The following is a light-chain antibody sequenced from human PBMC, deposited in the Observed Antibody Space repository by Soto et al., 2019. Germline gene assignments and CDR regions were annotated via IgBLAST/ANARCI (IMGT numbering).Light chain of an antibody. J-gene: IGKJ1*01. CDR1: QSVSSY. V-gene: IGKV3-11*01. CDR3: QQYGSSGWT. Sequence: EIVLTQSPATLSLSPGERATLSCRASQSVSSYLAWYQQKPGQAPRLLIYDASNRATGIPARFSGSGSGTDFTLTISSLEPEDFAVYYCQQYGSSGWTFGQGTKVDIK. CDR2: DAS.